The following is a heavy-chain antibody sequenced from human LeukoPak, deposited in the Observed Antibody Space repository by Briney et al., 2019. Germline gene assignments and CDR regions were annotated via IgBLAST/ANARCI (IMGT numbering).Heavy chain of an antibody. J-gene: IGHJ4*02. CDR1: GGSFSGYY. CDR2: INHSGST. Sequence: SETLSLTCAVYGGSFSGYYWSWIRQPPGKGLEWIGEINHSGSTNYNPPLKSRVTISVDTSKNQFSLKLSSVTAADTAVYYCARGRGSGWFRYWGQGTLVTVSS. CDR3: ARGRGSGWFRY. D-gene: IGHD6-19*01. V-gene: IGHV4-34*01.